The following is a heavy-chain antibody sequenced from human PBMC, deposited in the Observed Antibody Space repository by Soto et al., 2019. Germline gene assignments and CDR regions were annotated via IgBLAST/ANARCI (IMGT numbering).Heavy chain of an antibody. CDR1: GYTFTSYG. V-gene: IGHV1-18*01. CDR3: ARDGVDTATGYYNGMDV. D-gene: IGHD5-18*01. Sequence: QVQLVQSGAEVKKPGASVKVSCKASGYTFTSYGISWVRQAPGQGLEWMGWISAYNGNTNYAQKLQGRVTMTTDTTXSXXYMELRRLRSDDTAVYYCARDGVDTATGYYNGMDVWGQGTTVTVSS. J-gene: IGHJ6*02. CDR2: ISAYNGNT.